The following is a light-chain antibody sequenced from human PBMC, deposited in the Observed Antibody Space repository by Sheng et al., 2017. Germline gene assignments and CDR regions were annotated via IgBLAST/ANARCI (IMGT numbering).Light chain of an antibody. CDR1: SSDIGAYNY. J-gene: IGLJ3*02. CDR3: SSYTTSNTWV. Sequence: QSALTQPASVSGSPGQSVTISCTGTSSDIGAYNYVSWYQQHPGKAPKVMIYNVSNRPSGVSNRFSGSKSANTASLTISGLQPEDEADYYCSSYTTSNTWVFGGGTKLTVL. V-gene: IGLV2-14*03. CDR2: NVS.